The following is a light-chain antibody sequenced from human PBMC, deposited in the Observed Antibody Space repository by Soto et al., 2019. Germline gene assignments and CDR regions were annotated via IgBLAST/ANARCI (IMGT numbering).Light chain of an antibody. CDR3: QQRSNWPLT. Sequence: EIVLTQAPATLSSSPGERATLSCRASQNVASYLAWYQQKPGQAPRLLIYDASNRATGIPARFSGSGSGTDFTLTISSLEPEDFAVYYCQQRSNWPLTFGGGTKVDIK. J-gene: IGKJ4*01. CDR2: DAS. CDR1: QNVASY. V-gene: IGKV3-11*01.